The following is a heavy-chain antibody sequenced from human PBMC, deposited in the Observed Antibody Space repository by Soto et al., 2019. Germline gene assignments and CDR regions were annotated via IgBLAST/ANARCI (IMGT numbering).Heavy chain of an antibody. D-gene: IGHD3-10*01. J-gene: IGHJ6*02. CDR2: IIPIFGTA. CDR3: ASRFYGSGSYDYYGMDV. Sequence: QVQLVQSGAEVKKPGSSVKVSCKASGGTFSSYAISWVRQAPGQGLESMGGIIPIFGTANYAQKFQGRVTITADESTSTAYMELSSLRSEDTAVYYCASRFYGSGSYDYYGMDVWGQGTTVTVSS. V-gene: IGHV1-69*01. CDR1: GGTFSSYA.